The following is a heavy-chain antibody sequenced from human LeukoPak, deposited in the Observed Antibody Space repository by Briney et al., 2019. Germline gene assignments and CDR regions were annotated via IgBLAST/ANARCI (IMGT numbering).Heavy chain of an antibody. Sequence: GSSVEVSCKASGGTFSSYAISWVRQAPGQGLEWMGGIIPIFGTANYAQKFQGRVTITADESTSTAYMELSSLRSEDTAVYYCATTAGYYYDSSGYYVAETFDIWGRGTMVTVSS. V-gene: IGHV1-69*01. CDR3: ATTAGYYYDSSGYYVAETFDI. D-gene: IGHD3-22*01. CDR1: GGTFSSYA. CDR2: IIPIFGTA. J-gene: IGHJ3*02.